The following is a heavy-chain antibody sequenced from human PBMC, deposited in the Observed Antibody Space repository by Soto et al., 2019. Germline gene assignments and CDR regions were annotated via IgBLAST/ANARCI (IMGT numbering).Heavy chain of an antibody. CDR2: ISAYNGNT. CDR1: GYTFTSYG. CDR3: ARGQATMIVVVGDY. D-gene: IGHD3-22*01. V-gene: IGHV1-18*01. J-gene: IGHJ4*02. Sequence: QVQLVQSGAEVKKPGASVKVSCKASGYTFTSYGISWVRQAPGQGLEWMGWISAYNGNTNYAQKLQGRVTMTTDTPTSAAYMELRSLGSADAAVYYCARGQATMIVVVGDYWGQGTLVTVSS.